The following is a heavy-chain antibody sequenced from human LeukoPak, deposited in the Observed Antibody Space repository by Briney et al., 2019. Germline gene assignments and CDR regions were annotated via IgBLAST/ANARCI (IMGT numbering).Heavy chain of an antibody. CDR2: ISSTGGTI. D-gene: IGHD3-9*01. CDR3: ARVLMYAFDI. V-gene: IGHV3-48*03. Sequence: GGSLRLSCAASGFIFSGYEMNWVRQAPGKGLEWVSYISSTGGTIKYADSVKGRFTISRDNAKNSLYLQMNSLRAEDTAVYYCARVLMYAFDIWGQGTLVTVSS. J-gene: IGHJ3*02. CDR1: GFIFSGYE.